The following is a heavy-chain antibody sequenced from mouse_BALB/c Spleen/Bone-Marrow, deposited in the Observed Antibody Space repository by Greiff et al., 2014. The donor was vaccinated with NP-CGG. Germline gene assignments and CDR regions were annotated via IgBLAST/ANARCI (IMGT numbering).Heavy chain of an antibody. D-gene: IGHD1-1*01. J-gene: IGHJ2*01. CDR1: GFTFSSFG. CDR2: ISSGSSTI. Sequence: EVQLVESGGGLVQPGGSRKPSCAASGFTFSSFGMHWVRQAPEKGLEWVAYISSGSSTIYYADTVKGRFTISRDNPKNTLFLQMTSLRSEDTAMYYCARLRRYYGYFDYWGQGTTLTVSS. V-gene: IGHV5-17*02. CDR3: ARLRRYYGYFDY.